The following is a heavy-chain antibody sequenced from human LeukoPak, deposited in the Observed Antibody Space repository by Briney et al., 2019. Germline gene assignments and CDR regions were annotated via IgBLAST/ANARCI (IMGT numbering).Heavy chain of an antibody. J-gene: IGHJ3*02. CDR2: IYHSGTT. D-gene: IGHD1-26*01. Sequence: SETLSLTCAVSGGSISHNYWWTWVRQPPGKGLECIGEIYHSGTTNYNPSLKSRVTISVDTSKNQFSLKLSSVTAADTAVYYCARAGRWEGRPHAFDIWGQGTMLTVSS. V-gene: IGHV4-4*02. CDR3: ARAGRWEGRPHAFDI. CDR1: GGSISHNYW.